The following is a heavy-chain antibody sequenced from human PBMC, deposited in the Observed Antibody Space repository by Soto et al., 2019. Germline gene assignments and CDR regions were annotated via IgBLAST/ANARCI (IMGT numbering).Heavy chain of an antibody. CDR2: IYPDESDT. D-gene: IGHD5-12*01. CDR1: GGSFIDHC. J-gene: IGHJ6*02. V-gene: IGHV5-51*01. CDR3: VRMGFSGGGYLSYYYYGMDI. Sequence: VCWRGSGGSFIDHCVGWVRQMPGKGLEWMAIIYPDESDTRYSPSFQGQVTISADKSISTAYLQWSSLKASDTAMYYCVRMGFSGGGYLSYYYYGMDIWGQGTTVTVSS.